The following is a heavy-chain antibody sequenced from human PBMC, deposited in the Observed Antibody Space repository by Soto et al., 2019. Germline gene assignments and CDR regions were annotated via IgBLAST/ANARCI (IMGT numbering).Heavy chain of an antibody. CDR2: ISGSDGRT. V-gene: IGHV3-23*01. D-gene: IGHD2-2*01. CDR1: GFTFSSYA. CDR3: AKDSYLEIGYCTSSTCQDAFDI. Sequence: EVQLLESGGGLVQPGGSLRLSCAASGFTFSSYAMSWVRQAPGKGLEWVSTISGSDGRTYYADSVKGRFTISRDNSKNSLYVQTTRLRAEDTAVYYCAKDSYLEIGYCTSSTCQDAFDIWGQGTMVTVSS. J-gene: IGHJ3*02.